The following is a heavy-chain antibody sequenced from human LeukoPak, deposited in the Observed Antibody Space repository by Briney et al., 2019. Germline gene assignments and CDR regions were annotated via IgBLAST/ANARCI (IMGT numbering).Heavy chain of an antibody. CDR1: GGSISSYY. Sequence: SETLSLTCTVSGGSISSYYWSWIRQPPGKGLEWIGNIYYSGSTNYNPSLKSRVTISVDTSKNQFSLKLRSVTAADTAVYYCARATSWYRYYFDYWGQGTLVTVSS. CDR3: ARATSWYRYYFDY. D-gene: IGHD6-13*01. V-gene: IGHV4-59*01. J-gene: IGHJ4*02. CDR2: IYYSGST.